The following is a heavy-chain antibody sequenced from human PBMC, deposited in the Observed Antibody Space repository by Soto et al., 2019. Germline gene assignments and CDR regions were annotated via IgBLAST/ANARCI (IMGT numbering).Heavy chain of an antibody. CDR2: IWYDGSNK. V-gene: IGHV3-33*01. CDR3: AGSSGYSSSWYSDEGELDY. CDR1: GFTFSSYG. Sequence: GGSLRLSCAASGFTFSSYGMHWVRQAPGKGLEWVAVIWYDGSNKYYVDSVKGRFTISRDNSKNTLYLQMNSLRAEDTAVYYCAGSSGYSSSWYSDEGELDYWGQGTLVTVSS. J-gene: IGHJ4*02. D-gene: IGHD6-13*01.